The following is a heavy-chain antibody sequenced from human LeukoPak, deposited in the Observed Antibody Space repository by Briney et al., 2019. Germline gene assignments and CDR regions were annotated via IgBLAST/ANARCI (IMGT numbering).Heavy chain of an antibody. J-gene: IGHJ4*02. D-gene: IGHD1-1*01. CDR1: PFTFSTYG. Sequence: GGSLRLSCAASPFTFSTYGMHWVRQPPGRGLEGVAVIWSDGSNEYYADSVKGRFTISRDNSKNKLYLQMSSLRAEDTAVYYCAKDSENGVADYWGQGTRVTVSS. CDR3: AKDSENGVADY. V-gene: IGHV3-33*06. CDR2: IWSDGSNE.